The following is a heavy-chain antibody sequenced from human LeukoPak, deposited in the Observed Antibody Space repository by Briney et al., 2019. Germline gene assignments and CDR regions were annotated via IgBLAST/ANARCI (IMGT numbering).Heavy chain of an antibody. CDR2: INPNSGDT. Sequence: ASVKVSCKASGHTFTDYYMHWVRQAPGQGLEWMGWINPNSGDTNSAQKFQGRVTMTRDTSISTVYMELNSLRSDDTAVYYCARGKIGSAAAFDYWGQGTLVTVSS. V-gene: IGHV1-2*02. J-gene: IGHJ4*02. D-gene: IGHD6-13*01. CDR1: GHTFTDYY. CDR3: ARGKIGSAAAFDY.